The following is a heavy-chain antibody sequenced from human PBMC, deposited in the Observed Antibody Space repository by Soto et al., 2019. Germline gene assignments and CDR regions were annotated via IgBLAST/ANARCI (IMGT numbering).Heavy chain of an antibody. J-gene: IGHJ4*02. CDR1: GFTLSDHY. V-gene: IGHV3-72*01. D-gene: IGHD3-22*01. CDR2: SRDKPQGYST. Sequence: QPGGSLRLSCAGSGFTLSDHYIYWVRQAPGKGLEWVGRSRDKPQGYSTAYAASVKGRFTTSRDESKNSAYLQLNSLTAEDTAVYFCARALMSPIYSSGLYDSWGQGTLVTVSS. CDR3: ARALMSPIYSSGLYDS.